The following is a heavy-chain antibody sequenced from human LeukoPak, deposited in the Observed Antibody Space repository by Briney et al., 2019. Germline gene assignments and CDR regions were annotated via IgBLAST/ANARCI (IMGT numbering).Heavy chain of an antibody. Sequence: SETLSLTCTVSGGSISSSSYYWGWIRQPPGKGLEWIGSIYYSGSTYYNPSLKSRVTISVDTSKNQFSLKLSSVTAADTAVYYCADEVNVGATSAEYFQHWGQGTLVTVSS. D-gene: IGHD1-26*01. V-gene: IGHV4-39*01. J-gene: IGHJ1*01. CDR2: IYYSGST. CDR1: GGSISSSSYY. CDR3: ADEVNVGATSAEYFQH.